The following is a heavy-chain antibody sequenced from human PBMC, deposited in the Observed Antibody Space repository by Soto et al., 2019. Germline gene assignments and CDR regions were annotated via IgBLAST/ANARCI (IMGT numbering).Heavy chain of an antibody. J-gene: IGHJ4*02. CDR1: GGSISSYY. D-gene: IGHD3-9*01. CDR3: AGHEDKPRLRYFDWLLPYYFDY. V-gene: IGHV4-59*01. Sequence: SETLSLTCTVSGGSISSYYWSWIQQPPGKGLEWIGYIYYSGSTNYNPSLKSRVTISVDTSKNQFSLKLSSVTAADTAVYYCAGHEDKPRLRYFDWLLPYYFDYWGQGTLVTVSS. CDR2: IYYSGST.